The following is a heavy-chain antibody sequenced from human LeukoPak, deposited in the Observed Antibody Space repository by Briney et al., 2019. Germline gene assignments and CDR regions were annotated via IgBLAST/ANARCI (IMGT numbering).Heavy chain of an antibody. J-gene: IGHJ6*02. V-gene: IGHV3-64*01. D-gene: IGHD3-16*01. CDR1: GFTFSSYA. CDR3: ARPQRGYYYGMDV. Sequence: GGSLRLSCAASGFTFSSYAMHWVRQAPGKGLEYVSAIGSNGGTTYYANSVKGRSTISRDNSKNTLYLQMGSLRAEDMAVYYCARPQRGYYYGMDVWGQGTTVTVSS. CDR2: IGSNGGTT.